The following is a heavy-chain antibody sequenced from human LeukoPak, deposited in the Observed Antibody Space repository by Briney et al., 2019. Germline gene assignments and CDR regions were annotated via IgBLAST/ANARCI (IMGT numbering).Heavy chain of an antibody. J-gene: IGHJ4*02. Sequence: ASVKVSCKASGYTFTGYYMHWVRRAPGQGLEWMGWINPNSGGTNYAQKFQGRVTMTRDTSISTAYMELSRLRSDDTAVYYCARDRPSGYSYGYDYWGQGTLVTVSS. CDR1: GYTFTGYY. V-gene: IGHV1-2*02. CDR3: ARDRPSGYSYGYDY. D-gene: IGHD5-18*01. CDR2: INPNSGGT.